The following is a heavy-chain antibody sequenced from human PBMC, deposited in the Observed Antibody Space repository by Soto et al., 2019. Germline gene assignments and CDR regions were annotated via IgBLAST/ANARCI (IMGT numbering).Heavy chain of an antibody. CDR1: GFTFSSYA. J-gene: IGHJ4*02. Sequence: GGSLRLSCAASGFTFSSYAMSWVRQAPGKGLEWVSAISGSGGSTYYADSVKGRFTISRDNSKNTLYLQMNSLRAEDTAVYYCAKDRLRYGDYVQYFDYWGQGTLVTVSS. CDR3: AKDRLRYGDYVQYFDY. V-gene: IGHV3-23*01. CDR2: ISGSGGST. D-gene: IGHD4-17*01.